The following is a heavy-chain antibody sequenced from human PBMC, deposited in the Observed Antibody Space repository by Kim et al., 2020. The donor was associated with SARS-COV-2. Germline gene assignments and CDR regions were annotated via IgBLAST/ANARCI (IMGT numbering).Heavy chain of an antibody. V-gene: IGHV5-51*01. J-gene: IGHJ6*03. Sequence: YSPSFQGQVTTSADKSISTVYLQWSSLKASDTAMYYCARQRGYYYYYMDVWGKGTTVTVSS. CDR3: ARQRGYYYYYMDV.